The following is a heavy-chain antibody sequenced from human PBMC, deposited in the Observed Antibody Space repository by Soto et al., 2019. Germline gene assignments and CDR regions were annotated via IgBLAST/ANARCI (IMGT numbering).Heavy chain of an antibody. V-gene: IGHV4-4*07. J-gene: IGHJ4*02. CDR2: IHSSGNV. CDR3: ARDVGKNY. D-gene: IGHD3-10*01. CDR1: GASVSSYY. Sequence: SETLSLTCSVSGASVSSYYWSWFRQPVGKGLEWIGRIHSSGNVNYSPSLESRVTMSLDTSKNQFSLRLSSLTAADTALYLCARDVGKNYWGQGTRVTVSS.